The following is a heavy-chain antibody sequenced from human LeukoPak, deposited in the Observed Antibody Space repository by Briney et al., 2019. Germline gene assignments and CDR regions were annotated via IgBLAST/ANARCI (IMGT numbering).Heavy chain of an antibody. Sequence: PSGTLSLTCAVYGGSFSGYYWSWIRQPPGKGLEWIGEINHSGSTNYSPSLKSRVTISVDTSKNQFSLKLSSVTAADTAVYYCARAVGAAEFDYWGQGTLVTVSS. V-gene: IGHV4-34*01. J-gene: IGHJ4*02. D-gene: IGHD2-15*01. CDR2: INHSGST. CDR1: GGSFSGYY. CDR3: ARAVGAAEFDY.